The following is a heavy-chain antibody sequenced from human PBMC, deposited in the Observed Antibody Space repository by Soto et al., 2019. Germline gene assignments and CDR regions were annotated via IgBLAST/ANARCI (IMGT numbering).Heavy chain of an antibody. CDR1: GFTFSSYS. D-gene: IGHD2-15*01. V-gene: IGHV3-21*01. CDR2: LSSSSRHI. Sequence: GGSLRLCCAGSGFTFSSYSLNWVRQAPGKGLEWASPLSSSSRHIYHADSANGRFTIPTDNAKNSLYLQMNSLRAEDTALYYCARERSDDYYLIVFVIDWGQGSLLTASS. CDR3: ARERSDDYYLIVFVID. J-gene: IGHJ4*02.